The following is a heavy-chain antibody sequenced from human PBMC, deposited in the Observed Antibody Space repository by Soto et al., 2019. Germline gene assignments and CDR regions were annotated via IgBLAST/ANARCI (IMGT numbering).Heavy chain of an antibody. CDR2: ISDSGVTS. CDR1: GFIFSNYV. J-gene: IGHJ4*02. CDR3: AKRPRARLTFAY. Sequence: EVQLVDSGGGLVQPGGPLRLSCAASGFIFSNYVMSWVRQAPGKGLEWGPSISDSGVTSYEAASVKGRFTISRDNSKNPLYLQINRLRAEDTSIYYCAKRPRARLTFAYWGQGTLVTVSS. V-gene: IGHV3-23*04.